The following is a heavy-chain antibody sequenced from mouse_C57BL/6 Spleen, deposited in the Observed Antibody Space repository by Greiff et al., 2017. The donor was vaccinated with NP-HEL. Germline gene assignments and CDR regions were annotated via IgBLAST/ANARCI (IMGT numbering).Heavy chain of an antibody. Sequence: QVQLQQSGPELVKPGASVKISCKASGYAFSSSWMNWVKQRPGKGLEWIGRIYPGDGDTNYNGKFKGKATLTADKSSSTAYMQLSSLTSEDSAVYFCAREWDDYVLYYFDYWGQGTTLTVSS. D-gene: IGHD2-4*01. CDR1: GYAFSSSW. J-gene: IGHJ2*01. CDR3: AREWDDYVLYYFDY. CDR2: IYPGDGDT. V-gene: IGHV1-82*01.